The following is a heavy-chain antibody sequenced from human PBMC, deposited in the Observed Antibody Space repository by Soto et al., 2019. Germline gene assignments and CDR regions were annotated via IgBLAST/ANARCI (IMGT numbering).Heavy chain of an antibody. Sequence: WGSLRLSCAASGFTFSSYGMHWVRQAPGKGLEWVAVIWYDGSNKYYADSVKGRFTISRDNSKNTLYLQMNSLRAEDTAVYYCARDASIAARSYYYYGMDVWGQGTTVTVSS. CDR1: GFTFSSYG. CDR3: ARDASIAARSYYYYGMDV. V-gene: IGHV3-33*01. J-gene: IGHJ6*02. CDR2: IWYDGSNK. D-gene: IGHD6-6*01.